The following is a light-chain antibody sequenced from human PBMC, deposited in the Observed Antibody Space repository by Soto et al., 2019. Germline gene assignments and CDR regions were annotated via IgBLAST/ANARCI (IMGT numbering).Light chain of an antibody. J-gene: IGKJ5*01. CDR1: QSVSSD. Sequence: EIVLPQSPATLSLSPGERATLSCRASQSVSSDLAWYQQKPGQAPRLLIYDASNRATGIPARFSGSGSGTDFTLTISSLEPEDFAVYYCQQRSNWPPSITFGQGTRLEIK. CDR3: QQRSNWPPSIT. V-gene: IGKV3-11*01. CDR2: DAS.